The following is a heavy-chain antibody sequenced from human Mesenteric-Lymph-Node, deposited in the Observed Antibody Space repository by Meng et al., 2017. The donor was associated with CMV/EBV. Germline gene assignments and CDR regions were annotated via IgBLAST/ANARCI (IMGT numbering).Heavy chain of an antibody. J-gene: IGHJ3*02. V-gene: IGHV4-30-4*08. Sequence: GSISSGDYYWSWIRQPPGKGLEWIGYIYYSGSTYYNPSLKSRVTISVDTSKNQFSLKLSSVTAADTAVYYCARGRMTTVGRSAFDIWGQGTMVTVSS. CDR3: ARGRMTTVGRSAFDI. CDR2: IYYSGST. CDR1: GSISSGDYY. D-gene: IGHD4-23*01.